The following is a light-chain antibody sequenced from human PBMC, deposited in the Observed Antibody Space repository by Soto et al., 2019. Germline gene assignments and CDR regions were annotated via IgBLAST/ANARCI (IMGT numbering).Light chain of an antibody. CDR2: EVT. J-gene: IGLJ2*01. CDR1: SSDVGGYNY. CDR3: SSYAGSNKGV. Sequence: QSALTQPPSASGSPGQSVTISCTGTSSDVGGYNYVSWYQQHPGKAPKLMIYEVTKRPSGVPDRFSGSKSGNTASLTASGLQAEDEADYYCSSYAGSNKGVFGGGTKVTVL. V-gene: IGLV2-8*01.